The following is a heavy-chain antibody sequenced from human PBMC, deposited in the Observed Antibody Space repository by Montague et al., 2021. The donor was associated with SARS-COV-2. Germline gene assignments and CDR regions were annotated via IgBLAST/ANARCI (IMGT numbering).Heavy chain of an antibody. CDR3: ARTPHGDYSVLFDY. CDR2: INWHDEK. D-gene: IGHD4-17*01. Sequence: PALVKPTQTLTLTCTFSGFSLTTSGMCVRWIRQSPGKALEWLALINWHDEKYYSTSLKARLTISKDTSKNQVVLTMTNMDPLDTATYYCARTPHGDYSVLFDYWGRESWSPSPQ. CDR1: GFSLTTSGMC. V-gene: IGHV2-70*01. J-gene: IGHJ4*02.